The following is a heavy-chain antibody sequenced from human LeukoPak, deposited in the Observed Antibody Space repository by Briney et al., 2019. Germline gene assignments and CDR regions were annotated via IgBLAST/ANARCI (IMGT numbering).Heavy chain of an antibody. Sequence: ASVKVSCRASGYTFTSYYMHWVRQAPGQGLEWMGIINPSGGSTSYAQKFQGRVTMTRDTSTSTVYMELSSLRSEDTAVYYCARWILTGNGFDYWGQGTLVTVSS. CDR3: ARWILTGNGFDY. D-gene: IGHD7-27*01. J-gene: IGHJ4*02. CDR2: INPSGGST. CDR1: GYTFTSYY. V-gene: IGHV1-46*01.